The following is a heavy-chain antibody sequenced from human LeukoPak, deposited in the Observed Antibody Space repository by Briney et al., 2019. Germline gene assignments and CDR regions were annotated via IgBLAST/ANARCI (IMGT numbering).Heavy chain of an antibody. V-gene: IGHV4-39*07. CDR1: GGSISSGDYY. J-gene: IGHJ4*02. D-gene: IGHD6-13*01. Sequence: NPSETLSLTCTVSGGSISSGDYYWSWIRQPPGKGLEWIGEINHSGSTNYNPSLKSRVTISVDTSKNQFSLKLSSVTAADTAVYYCARLSAAPHPKTPGGKYYFDYWGQGTLVTVSS. CDR2: INHSGST. CDR3: ARLSAAPHPKTPGGKYYFDY.